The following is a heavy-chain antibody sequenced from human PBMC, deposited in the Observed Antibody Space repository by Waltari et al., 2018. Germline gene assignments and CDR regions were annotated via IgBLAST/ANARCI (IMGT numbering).Heavy chain of an antibody. CDR2: INPNSGGT. CDR3: ARDRGGLSWYDYFDY. CDR1: GYTFTGYY. Sequence: QVQLVQSGAEVKKPGASVKVSCKASGYTFTGYYMHWVRQAPGQGLEWMGWINPNSGGTNYAQKFQGWVTMTRDTSISTAYTELSRLRSDDTAVYYCARDRGGLSWYDYFDYWGQGTLVTVSS. V-gene: IGHV1-2*04. D-gene: IGHD6-13*01. J-gene: IGHJ4*02.